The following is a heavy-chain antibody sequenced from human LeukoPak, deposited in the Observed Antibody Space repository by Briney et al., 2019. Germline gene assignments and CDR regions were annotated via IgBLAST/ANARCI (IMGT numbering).Heavy chain of an antibody. J-gene: IGHJ5*02. CDR2: TYYRSKWYN. CDR3: ARRLTQYDCFDP. D-gene: IGHD2-2*01. Sequence: SQTLSLTCPISGDSVSSNSGTWNWIRQSPSRGREWLGRTYYRSKWYNDYAVSVRVRITVNPDTSKNQLSLHRNSVTPEGTAVYYCARRLTQYDCFDPSGEGILVTVSP. V-gene: IGHV6-1*01. CDR1: GDSVSSNSGT.